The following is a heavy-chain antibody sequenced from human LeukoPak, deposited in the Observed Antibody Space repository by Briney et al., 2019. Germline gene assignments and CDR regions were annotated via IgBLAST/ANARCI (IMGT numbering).Heavy chain of an antibody. CDR1: GFTFSSYT. CDR3: ARAPYDILTGYSGYFDY. V-gene: IGHV3-21*01. J-gene: IGHJ4*02. D-gene: IGHD3-9*01. Sequence: GGSLRLSCAASGFTFSSYTMSWVRQAPGKGLEWVSSISRSSSYIYYTDSVRGRFTISRDNAKNSLYLQMNSLRAEDTAVYYCARAPYDILTGYSGYFDYWGQGTPVTVSS. CDR2: ISRSSSYI.